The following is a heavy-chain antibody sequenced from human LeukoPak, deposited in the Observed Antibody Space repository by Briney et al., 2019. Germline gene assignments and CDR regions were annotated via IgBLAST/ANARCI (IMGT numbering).Heavy chain of an antibody. J-gene: IGHJ5*02. CDR3: ARERITISNCLYP. V-gene: IGHV3-74*01. D-gene: IGHD3-9*01. Sequence: QPGGSLRLSCEASRFTLSNYWMHWVRQAPGKGLVWVSRINSDGSHTNYADSMKGRSTTPRDNAKNTLYLQMNSLRPEDTAVYYCARERITISNCLYPWGQGTLVTVSS. CDR1: RFTLSNYW. CDR2: INSDGSHT.